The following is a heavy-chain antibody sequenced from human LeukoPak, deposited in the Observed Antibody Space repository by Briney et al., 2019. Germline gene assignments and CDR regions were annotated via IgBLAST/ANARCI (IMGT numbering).Heavy chain of an antibody. V-gene: IGHV1-69*06. CDR2: IIPIFGTA. Sequence: WASVKVSCKASGGTFSSYAISWVRQAPGQGLEWMGGIIPIFGTANYAQKFQGRVTITGDKSTSTAYMELSSLRSEDTAVYYCARGYSYGYYFDYWGQGTLVTVSS. CDR3: ARGYSYGYYFDY. D-gene: IGHD5-18*01. J-gene: IGHJ4*02. CDR1: GGTFSSYA.